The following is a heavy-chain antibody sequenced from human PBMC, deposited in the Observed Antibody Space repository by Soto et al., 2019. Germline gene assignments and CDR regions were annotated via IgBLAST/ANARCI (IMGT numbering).Heavy chain of an antibody. CDR1: GGSISGYY. V-gene: IGHV4-39*01. J-gene: IGHJ4*02. CDR3: ARHRGPAPVY. CDR2: LFYGGTT. Sequence: TSETLSLTCTVSGGSISGYYWTWIRQPTGKGLEWVGSLFYGGTTDYNPSLKSRLTMSLDTSKNHFSLKLRSVTAADTAVYYCARHRGPAPVYWGQGTLVTVSS. D-gene: IGHD3-10*01.